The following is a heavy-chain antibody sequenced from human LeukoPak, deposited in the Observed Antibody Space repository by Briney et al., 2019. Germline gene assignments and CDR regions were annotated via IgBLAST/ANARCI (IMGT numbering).Heavy chain of an antibody. CDR1: GGSISSYY. V-gene: IGHV4-59*01. J-gene: IGHJ5*02. CDR2: IYYSGST. CDR3: ARCIGSSSFARWFDP. D-gene: IGHD6-6*01. Sequence: SETLSLTCTVSGGSISSYYWSWIRQPPGKGLDWIGYIYYSGSTSYSPSPTSRVTISADTSKNQFSLKLSSVTAADTAVYYCARCIGSSSFARWFDPWGQGTLVSVSS.